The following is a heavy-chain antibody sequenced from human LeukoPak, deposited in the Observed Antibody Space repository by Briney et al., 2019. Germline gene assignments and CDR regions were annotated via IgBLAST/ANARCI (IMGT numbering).Heavy chain of an antibody. CDR1: GGSISSYY. Sequence: PSETLSLTRTVSGGSISSYYWSWIRQPPGKGLEWIGYIYYSGTTNYNPSLKSRVTISVDTSKNQFSLKLSSVTAADTAVYYCARGSYSSDYWGQGTLVTVSS. CDR2: IYYSGTT. D-gene: IGHD6-13*01. V-gene: IGHV4-59*01. J-gene: IGHJ4*02. CDR3: ARGSYSSDY.